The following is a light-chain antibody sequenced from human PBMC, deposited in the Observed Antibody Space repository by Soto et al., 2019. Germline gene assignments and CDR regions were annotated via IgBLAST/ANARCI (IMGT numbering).Light chain of an antibody. CDR1: DIERKN. J-gene: IGLJ7*01. Sequence: SYELTQPPSVSTAPGQTARITCGGNDIERKNVHWYQQKPGQAPVLVVYDDSDRPSGIPERFAGSNSGNTATLTINRVEAGDEGDYFCQVWDTTSDHFVFGTGTQLTVL. CDR3: QVWDTTSDHFV. CDR2: DDS. V-gene: IGLV3-21*02.